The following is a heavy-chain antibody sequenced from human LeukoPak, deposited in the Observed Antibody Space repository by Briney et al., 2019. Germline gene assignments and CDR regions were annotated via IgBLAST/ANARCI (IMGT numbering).Heavy chain of an antibody. CDR2: IKQDGSEK. D-gene: IGHD6-19*01. V-gene: IGHV3-7*03. CDR1: GFTFSSYW. CDR3: ARGRPDSGWYPYFDY. Sequence: GGSLRLSCVASGFTFSSYWMSWVRQAPGKGLEWVANIKQDGSEKYYVDSVKGRFTISRDNGKKSLYLQMNSLRAEDTAVYYCARGRPDSGWYPYFDYWGQGTLVTVSS. J-gene: IGHJ4*02.